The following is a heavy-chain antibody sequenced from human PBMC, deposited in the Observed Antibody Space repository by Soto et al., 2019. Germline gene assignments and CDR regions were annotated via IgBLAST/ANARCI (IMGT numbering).Heavy chain of an antibody. CDR3: ARAVLRYFDWLSPFYYFDY. Sequence: SETLSLTCTVSGGSISSSSYYWGWIRQPPGKGLEWIGSIYYSGSTYYNPSLKSRVTISVHTSKNQFSLKLSSVTAADTAVYDCARAVLRYFDWLSPFYYFDYWGQGTLVTVS. V-gene: IGHV4-39*01. D-gene: IGHD3-9*01. J-gene: IGHJ4*02. CDR2: IYYSGST. CDR1: GGSISSSSYY.